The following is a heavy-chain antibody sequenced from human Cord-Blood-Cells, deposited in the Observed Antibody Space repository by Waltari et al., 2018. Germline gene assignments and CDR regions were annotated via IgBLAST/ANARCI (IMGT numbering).Heavy chain of an antibody. V-gene: IGHV4-39*07. D-gene: IGHD2-15*01. CDR2: IYYRGST. J-gene: IGHJ4*02. Sequence: QLQLQESGPGLVKPSETLSLTCTVSGGSVSSSSYYWGWIRQPPGKGLEWIGSIYYRGSTQYDAYLESRVTISVDTSTYQFSLKLRSVTAADTAVYYCAGRRVARALDYWGQGTLVTVSS. CDR1: GGSVSSSSYY. CDR3: AGRRVARALDY.